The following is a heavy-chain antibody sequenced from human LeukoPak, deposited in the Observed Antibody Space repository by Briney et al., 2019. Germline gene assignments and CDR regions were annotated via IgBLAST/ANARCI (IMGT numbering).Heavy chain of an antibody. Sequence: SETLSLTCTVSGGSISSGDYYWSWIRQPPGKGLEWIGYIYYSGSTYYNPSLKSRVTISVDTSKNQFSLKLSSVTAADTAVYYCARRVYSSSPPPYNWFDPWGQGTLVTVSS. J-gene: IGHJ5*02. CDR1: GGSISSGDYY. V-gene: IGHV4-30-4*08. CDR3: ARRVYSSSPPPYNWFDP. D-gene: IGHD6-13*01. CDR2: IYYSGST.